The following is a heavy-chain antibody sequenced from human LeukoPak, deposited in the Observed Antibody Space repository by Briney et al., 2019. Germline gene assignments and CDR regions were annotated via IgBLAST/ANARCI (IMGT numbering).Heavy chain of an antibody. CDR1: GGFISSYY. J-gene: IGHJ4*02. CDR2: IYYSGST. Sequence: PSETLSLTCTVSGGFISSYYWSWIRQPPGKGLEWIGNIYYSGSTNYNPSLKSRVTISVDTSKNQFSLKLSSVTAADTAVYYCARVPVGYCSSTSCYTAVWGQGTLVTVSS. D-gene: IGHD2-2*02. CDR3: ARVPVGYCSSTSCYTAV. V-gene: IGHV4-59*01.